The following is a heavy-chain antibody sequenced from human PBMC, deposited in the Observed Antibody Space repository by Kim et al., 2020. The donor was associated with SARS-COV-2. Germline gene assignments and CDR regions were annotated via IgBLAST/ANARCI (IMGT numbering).Heavy chain of an antibody. CDR2: GST. CDR3: AARLYSSSP. Sequence: GSTNHNPSLKSRVTISVDKTKNQFSLKLTSVPAADTAVYYCAARLYSSSPWGQGTLVTVSS. D-gene: IGHD6-19*01. J-gene: IGHJ5*02. V-gene: IGHV4-4*02.